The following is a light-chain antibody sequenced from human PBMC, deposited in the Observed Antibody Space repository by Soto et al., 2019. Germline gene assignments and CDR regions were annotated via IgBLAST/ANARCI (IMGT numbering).Light chain of an antibody. CDR2: DAS. Sequence: DIQMTQSPSSLSASVGDRVTITCQASQNINNYLNWYQQKPGRAPKLLIYDASNLEAGVPSRFRGSGSGTDFTFTISRLQPEDIATYYCQQYNSYSPLTFGGGTKVDIK. V-gene: IGKV1-33*01. CDR3: QQYNSYSPLT. CDR1: QNINNY. J-gene: IGKJ4*01.